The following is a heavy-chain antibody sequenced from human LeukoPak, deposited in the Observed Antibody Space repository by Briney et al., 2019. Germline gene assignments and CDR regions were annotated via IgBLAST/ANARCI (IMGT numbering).Heavy chain of an antibody. V-gene: IGHV3-33*06. J-gene: IGHJ3*02. Sequence: GRSLRLSCAASGFTFSSYGMHWVRQAPGKGLEWVAVIWYAGSNKYYADSVKGRFTISRDNSKNTLYLQMNSLRAEDTAVYSCAKAYCGGDCYSLVGAFDIWGQGTMVTVSS. D-gene: IGHD2-21*02. CDR1: GFTFSSYG. CDR2: IWYAGSNK. CDR3: AKAYCGGDCYSLVGAFDI.